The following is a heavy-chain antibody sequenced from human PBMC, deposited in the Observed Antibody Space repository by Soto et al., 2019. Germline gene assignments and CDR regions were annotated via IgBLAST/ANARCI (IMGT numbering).Heavy chain of an antibody. V-gene: IGHV4-30-2*01. CDR2: IYHSGST. J-gene: IGHJ5*02. CDR1: CGSISSGGYS. D-gene: IGHD2-2*01. CDR3: ARVPDR. Sequence: SETLSVTCAVSCGSISSGGYSWSWIRQPPGKGLEWIGYIYHSGSTYYNPSLKSRVTISVDRSKNQFSLKLSSVTAADTAVYYCARVPDRWGQGTLVT.